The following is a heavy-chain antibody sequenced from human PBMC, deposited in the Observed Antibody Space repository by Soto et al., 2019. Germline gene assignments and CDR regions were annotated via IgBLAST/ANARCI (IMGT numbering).Heavy chain of an antibody. CDR1: GYTLTELS. V-gene: IGHV1-24*01. J-gene: IGHJ4*02. CDR2: FDPEDGET. CDR3: ATDYYDSSGYYYGLDY. Sequence: VASVKVSCKVSGYTLTELSMHWVRQAPGKGLEWMGGFDPEDGETIYAQKFQGRVTMTEDTSTDTAYMELSSLRSEDTAVYYCATDYYDSSGYYYGLDYWGQGTLVTVSS. D-gene: IGHD3-22*01.